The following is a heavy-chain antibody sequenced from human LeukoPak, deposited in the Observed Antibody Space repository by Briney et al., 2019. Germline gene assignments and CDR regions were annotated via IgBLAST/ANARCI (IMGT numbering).Heavy chain of an antibody. Sequence: SETLSLTCAVYGGSFSGYYWSWIRQPPGKGLEWIGEINHSGSTNYNPSLKSRVTISVDTSKNQFSRKLSSVTAADTAVYYCARDEGYCSGGSCAISWFDPWGQGTLVTVSS. CDR3: ARDEGYCSGGSCAISWFDP. D-gene: IGHD2-15*01. CDR1: GGSFSGYY. CDR2: INHSGST. J-gene: IGHJ5*02. V-gene: IGHV4-34*01.